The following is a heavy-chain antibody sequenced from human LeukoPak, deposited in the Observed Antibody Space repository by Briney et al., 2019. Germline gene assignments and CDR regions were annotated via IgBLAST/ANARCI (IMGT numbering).Heavy chain of an antibody. CDR1: GFTFSSYG. CDR2: IWYDGSNK. D-gene: IGHD1-26*01. V-gene: IGHV3-33*01. Sequence: GGSLRLSCAASGFTFSSYGMHWVRQAPGKGLEGVAVIWYDGSNKYYADSVKGRFTSSRDNSKNTLYLQMNSRRAEDTAVYYCAREEWELGYYFDYWGQGTLVTVSS. J-gene: IGHJ4*02. CDR3: AREEWELGYYFDY.